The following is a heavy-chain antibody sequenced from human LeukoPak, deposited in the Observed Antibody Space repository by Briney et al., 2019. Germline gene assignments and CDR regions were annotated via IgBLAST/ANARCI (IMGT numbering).Heavy chain of an antibody. V-gene: IGHV3-53*01. Sequence: GGSLRLSCAASGFTVSSNYMSWVRQAPGKGLEWVSVIYSGGSTYYADSVKGRFTISRDNSKNTLYLQMNSLRAEDTAVYYCARESVADAFDIWGQGTMVTVSS. CDR3: ARESVADAFDI. CDR2: IYSGGST. J-gene: IGHJ3*02. D-gene: IGHD4-23*01. CDR1: GFTVSSNY.